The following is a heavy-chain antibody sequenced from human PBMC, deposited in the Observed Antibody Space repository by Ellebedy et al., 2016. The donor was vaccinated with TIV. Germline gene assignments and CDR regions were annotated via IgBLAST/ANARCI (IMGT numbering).Heavy chain of an antibody. D-gene: IGHD3-22*01. V-gene: IGHV3-74*01. Sequence: GESLKISCAASGFTFNSYWMHWVRQAPGKGLVWVSRINNDENSTSYEDAVKGRFTISRDNAKNTLYLQMNSLRAEDTAVYYCARDHYDSSGYYLPQIYYYYYGMDVWGQGTTVTVSS. CDR1: GFTFNSYW. J-gene: IGHJ6*02. CDR3: ARDHYDSSGYYLPQIYYYYYGMDV. CDR2: INNDENST.